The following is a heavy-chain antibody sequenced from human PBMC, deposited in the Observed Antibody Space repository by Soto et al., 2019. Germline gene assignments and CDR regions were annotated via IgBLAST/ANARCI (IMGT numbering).Heavy chain of an antibody. Sequence: QVQLVQSGAEVKKPGSLVKVSCKASGGTFRSYGFRWVRQAPGQGLEWMGGIIPIFGTVTYAQKFQGRVTITTDESTSTAYMELSSLRSEDTAVYYCARGPPSYDSSGYFESWGQGTLVTVSS. CDR1: GGTFRSYG. CDR3: ARGPPSYDSSGYFES. CDR2: IIPIFGTV. J-gene: IGHJ4*02. V-gene: IGHV1-69*01. D-gene: IGHD3-22*01.